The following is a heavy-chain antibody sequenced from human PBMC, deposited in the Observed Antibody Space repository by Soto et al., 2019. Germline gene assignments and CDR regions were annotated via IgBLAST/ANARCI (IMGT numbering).Heavy chain of an antibody. D-gene: IGHD3-10*01. CDR1: GGSTSSSSYY. CDR2: VYYSGST. CDR3: AREDITMVRGVPGGMDV. J-gene: IGHJ6*02. Sequence: SETLSLTCTVSGGSTSSSSYYWAWIRQPPGKGLEWIGTVYYSGSTNYNPSLKSRVTISVDTSKNQFSLKLSSVTAADTAVYYCAREDITMVRGVPGGMDVWGQGTTVTVSS. V-gene: IGHV4-39*07.